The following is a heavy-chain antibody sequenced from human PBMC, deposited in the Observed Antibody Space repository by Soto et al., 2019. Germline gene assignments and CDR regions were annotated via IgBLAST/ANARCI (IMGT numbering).Heavy chain of an antibody. J-gene: IGHJ4*02. V-gene: IGHV3-30*18. CDR3: AKERVVVTATPDFDY. D-gene: IGHD2-21*02. CDR2: ISYDGSNK. CDR1: GFTFSSYG. Sequence: QVQLVESGGGVVQPGRSLRLSCAASGFTFSSYGMHWVRQAPGKGLEWVAVISYDGSNKYYADSVKGRFTISRDNSKNTLYLQMNSLRAEDTAVYYCAKERVVVTATPDFDYWGQGTLFTVSS.